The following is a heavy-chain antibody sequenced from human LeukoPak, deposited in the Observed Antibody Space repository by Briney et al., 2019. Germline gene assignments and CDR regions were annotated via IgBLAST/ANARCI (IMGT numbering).Heavy chain of an antibody. J-gene: IGHJ4*02. CDR1: GFTFSDYS. Sequence: GGSLRLSCTTSGFTFSDYSVNWVRQAPGKGLEWVSSINSRSNYIFYADSVKGRFTVSRDNAKNSLYLQMNSLRAEDTAVYFCARVASFSFYFDYWGQGALVTVSS. CDR2: INSRSNYI. CDR3: ARVASFSFYFDY. V-gene: IGHV3-21*04. D-gene: IGHD2-15*01.